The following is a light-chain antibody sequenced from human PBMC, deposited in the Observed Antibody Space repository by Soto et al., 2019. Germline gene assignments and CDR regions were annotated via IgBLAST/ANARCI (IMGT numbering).Light chain of an antibody. CDR1: QSVRSKY. Sequence: EIVLTQSPDTLSLSPGVRATLSCRASQSVRSKYLAWYQQKPGQAPRFLIYDASSRATGIPDRFSGSGSGTDFTLTISRLEPEDFAVYYCQQYGSSPLTFGGGTKVEIK. V-gene: IGKV3-20*01. CDR2: DAS. J-gene: IGKJ4*01. CDR3: QQYGSSPLT.